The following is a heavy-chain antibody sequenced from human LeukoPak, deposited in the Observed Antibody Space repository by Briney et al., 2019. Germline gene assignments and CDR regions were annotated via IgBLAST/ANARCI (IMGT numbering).Heavy chain of an antibody. D-gene: IGHD3-22*01. V-gene: IGHV2-5*02. Sequence: KESGPTLVKPTQTLTLTCTFSGFSLSTSGVGVGWIRQPPGKALEWLALIYWDSNKRYSPSLESRLTITSDTSRNQVGLTMTNMDPLDTATYYCAHRADYDFMQDPFDVRGQGTMVTVSS. CDR1: GFSLSTSGVG. J-gene: IGHJ3*01. CDR2: IYWDSNK. CDR3: AHRADYDFMQDPFDV.